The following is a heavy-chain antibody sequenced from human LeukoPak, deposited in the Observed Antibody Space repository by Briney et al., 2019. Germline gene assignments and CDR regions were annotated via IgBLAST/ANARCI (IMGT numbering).Heavy chain of an antibody. CDR2: FDPEDGET. J-gene: IGHJ4*02. CDR3: ARALESGQWLEGAY. V-gene: IGHV1-24*01. CDR1: GYTFTGYY. D-gene: IGHD6-19*01. Sequence: GASVKVSCKASGYTFTGYYMHWVRQAPGKGLEWMGGFDPEDGETIYAQKFQGRVTMTEDTSTDTAYMELSRLRSDDTAVYYCARALESGQWLEGAYWGQGTLVTVSS.